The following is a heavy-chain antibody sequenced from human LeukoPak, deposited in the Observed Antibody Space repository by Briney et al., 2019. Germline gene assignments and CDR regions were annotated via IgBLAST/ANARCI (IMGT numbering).Heavy chain of an antibody. J-gene: IGHJ4*02. CDR3: ARTPQVEMATLLGAY. CDR1: GGTFSSYA. V-gene: IGHV1-69*13. Sequence: GASVKVSCKASGGTFSSYAISWVRQAPGQGHEWMGGIIPIFGTANYAQKFQGRVTITADESTSTASMELNNLRSEDTAVYYCARTPQVEMATLLGAYWGQGTLVTVSS. CDR2: IIPIFGTA. D-gene: IGHD5-24*01.